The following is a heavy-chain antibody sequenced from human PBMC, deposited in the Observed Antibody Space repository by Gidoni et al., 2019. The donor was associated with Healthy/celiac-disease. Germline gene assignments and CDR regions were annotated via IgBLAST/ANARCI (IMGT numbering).Heavy chain of an antibody. V-gene: IGHV3-33*01. J-gene: IGHJ4*02. CDR2: IWYDGSNK. CDR1: GFTFSSYG. CDR3: AREHHTIFGVVNIFDY. D-gene: IGHD3-3*01. Sequence: QVQLVESGGGVVQPGRSLRLSCAASGFTFSSYGMHWVRQAPGKGLEWVAVIWYDGSNKYYADSVKGRFTISRDNSKNTLYLQMNSLRAEDTAVYYCAREHHTIFGVVNIFDYWGQGTLVTVSS.